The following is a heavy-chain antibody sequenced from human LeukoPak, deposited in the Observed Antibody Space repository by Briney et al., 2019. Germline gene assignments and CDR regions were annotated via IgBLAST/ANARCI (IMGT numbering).Heavy chain of an antibody. V-gene: IGHV3-30-3*01. Sequence: GESLRLSCAASGFTFSSYAMHWVRQAPGKGLEWVAVISYDGSNKYYADSVKGRFTISRDNSKNTLYLQMNSLRAEDTAVYYCARDRDDYGDSRDAFDIWGQGTMVTVSS. D-gene: IGHD4-17*01. CDR3: ARDRDDYGDSRDAFDI. CDR2: ISYDGSNK. CDR1: GFTFSSYA. J-gene: IGHJ3*02.